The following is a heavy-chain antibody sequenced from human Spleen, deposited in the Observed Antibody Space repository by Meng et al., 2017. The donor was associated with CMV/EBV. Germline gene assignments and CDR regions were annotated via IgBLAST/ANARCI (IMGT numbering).Heavy chain of an antibody. V-gene: IGHV1-69*10. J-gene: IGHJ5*02. D-gene: IGHD3-22*01. CDR3: ARDPRTYYYDSSGFLLSWFDP. CDR2: IIPILGIA. Sequence: SYAISWVRQAPGQELEWMGGIIPILGIANYAQKFQGRVTITADKSTSTAYMELSSLRSEDTAVYYCARDPRTYYYDSSGFLLSWFDPWGQGTLVTVSS. CDR1: SYA.